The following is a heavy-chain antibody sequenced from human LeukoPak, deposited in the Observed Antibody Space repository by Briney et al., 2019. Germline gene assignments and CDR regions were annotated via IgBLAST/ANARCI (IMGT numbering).Heavy chain of an antibody. CDR2: IYYSGST. CDR1: GGSLSSGGYY. V-gene: IGHV4-31*03. CDR3: ARGRITIFGVAKGFDP. D-gene: IGHD3-3*01. J-gene: IGHJ5*02. Sequence: SQTQSLTCTVSGGSLSSGGYYWSWIRQHPGKGLEWIGYIYYSGSTYYNPSLKSRVTISVDTSKNQFSLKLSSVTAADTAVYYCARGRITIFGVAKGFDPWGQGTLVTVSS.